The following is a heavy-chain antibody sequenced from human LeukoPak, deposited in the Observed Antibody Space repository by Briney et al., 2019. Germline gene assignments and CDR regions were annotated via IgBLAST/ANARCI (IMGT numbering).Heavy chain of an antibody. CDR1: GGSISSSSYY. V-gene: IGHV4-39*07. CDR2: IYYSGST. J-gene: IGHJ5*02. CDR3: ARGLSPDYGDGGWFDP. D-gene: IGHD4-17*01. Sequence: SETLSLTCTVSGGSISSSSYYWGWIRQPPGKGLEWIGSIYYSGSTYYNPSLKSRVTISVDTSKNQFSLKLSSVTAADTAVYYCARGLSPDYGDGGWFDPWGQGTLVTVSS.